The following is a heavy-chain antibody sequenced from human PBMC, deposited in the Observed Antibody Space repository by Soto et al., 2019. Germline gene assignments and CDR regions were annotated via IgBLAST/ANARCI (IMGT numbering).Heavy chain of an antibody. J-gene: IGHJ6*02. CDR3: AKDICPQLVIYYYYGMDV. CDR1: GFTFDDYA. V-gene: IGHV3-9*01. CDR2: ISWNSGSI. Sequence: EVPLVESGGGLVQPGRSLRLSCAASGFTFDDYAMHWVRQAPGKGLEWVSGISWNSGSIGYADSVKGRFTISRDNAKNSLYLQMNSLRAEDTALYYCAKDICPQLVIYYYYGMDVWGQGTTVTVSS. D-gene: IGHD6-13*01.